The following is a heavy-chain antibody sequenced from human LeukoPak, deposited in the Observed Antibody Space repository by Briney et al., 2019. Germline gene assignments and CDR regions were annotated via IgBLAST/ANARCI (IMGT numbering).Heavy chain of an antibody. CDR2: MSPNSGNT. V-gene: IGHV1-8*01. CDR3: ATPGVHYDPSGYYPFQH. CDR1: GYTFSSYD. Sequence: ASVKVSCKASGYTFSSYDINWVRLAAGQGLEWMGWMSPNSGNTGYAQQFQGRVTMTRNTAIGTAYMELSSLRSEDTAVYYCATPGVHYDPSGYYPFQHWGQGTLVTVSS. J-gene: IGHJ1*01. D-gene: IGHD3-22*01.